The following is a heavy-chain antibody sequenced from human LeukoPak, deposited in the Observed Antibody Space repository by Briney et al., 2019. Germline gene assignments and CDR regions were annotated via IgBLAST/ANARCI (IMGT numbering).Heavy chain of an antibody. V-gene: IGHV4-59*01. CDR1: GGSISSYY. D-gene: IGHD1-26*01. Sequence: SETLSLTCTVSGGSISSYYWSWIRQPPGKGLEWIGYIYYSGSTNYNPSLKSRVTISVDTSKNQFSLKLSSVTAADTAVYYCARAPSGSYYNWFDPWGQGTLVTVSS. CDR2: IYYSGST. CDR3: ARAPSGSYYNWFDP. J-gene: IGHJ5*02.